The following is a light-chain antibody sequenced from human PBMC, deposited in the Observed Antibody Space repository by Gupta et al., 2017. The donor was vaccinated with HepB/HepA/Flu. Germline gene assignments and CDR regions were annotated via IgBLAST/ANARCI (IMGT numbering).Light chain of an antibody. J-gene: IGKJ1*01. V-gene: IGKV1-5*03. CDR1: QSISDW. Sequence: DVQMTQSPSTLSASVGDRVIITCRASQSISDWLAWYQQEPGTARKVVMYKASSVEGVAPSRFRGSGSGTEFSIPITSLQPDDFATYYCQQYQTLPSTFGQGTKV. CDR2: KAS. CDR3: QQYQTLPST.